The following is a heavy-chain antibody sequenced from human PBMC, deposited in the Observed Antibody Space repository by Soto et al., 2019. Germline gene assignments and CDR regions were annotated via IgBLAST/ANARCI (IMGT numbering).Heavy chain of an antibody. CDR1: GFTFSDYG. Sequence: QVKVVESGGGVVQPGRSLRLSCAASGFTFSDYGMHWVRQAPGKGLERVAVISYDGSNKYYADYVKGRFTISRDNSKNSLYLQISSMRTEDRAMSYCAKDGWYCSGGSCSIPDSWGQRTLVTVSS. D-gene: IGHD2-15*01. J-gene: IGHJ4*02. CDR2: ISYDGSNK. CDR3: AKDGWYCSGGSCSIPDS. V-gene: IGHV3-30*18.